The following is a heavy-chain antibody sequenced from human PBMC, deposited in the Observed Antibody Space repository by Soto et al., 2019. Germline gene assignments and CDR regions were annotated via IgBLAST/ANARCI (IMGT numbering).Heavy chain of an antibody. J-gene: IGHJ3*02. CDR2: IGASGRST. Sequence: PGGSLRLSCAASGFTFSTYAMSWVRQAPGKGLEWVSAIGASGRSTYYTDSVKGRFTISRDNSQHTLYLQMNSLRAEDTAVYYCAKDRLPMTTVVTYVFDIWGQGTMVTVSS. CDR1: GFTFSTYA. V-gene: IGHV3-23*01. D-gene: IGHD4-17*01. CDR3: AKDRLPMTTVVTYVFDI.